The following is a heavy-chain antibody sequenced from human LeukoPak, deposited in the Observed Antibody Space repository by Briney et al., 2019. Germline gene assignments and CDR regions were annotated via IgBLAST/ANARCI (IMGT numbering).Heavy chain of an antibody. V-gene: IGHV3-23*01. CDR1: GFTFSSYA. Sequence: HTGGSLRLSCAASGFTFSSYATSWVRQAPGKGLEWVSSISGSGGITYYADSVKGRFTISRDNSKNTLYLQMNSMRAEDTAVYYCAKVKYYGSGSYFAAFDIWGEGTMVTVYS. J-gene: IGHJ3*02. CDR3: AKVKYYGSGSYFAAFDI. D-gene: IGHD3-10*01. CDR2: ISGSGGIT.